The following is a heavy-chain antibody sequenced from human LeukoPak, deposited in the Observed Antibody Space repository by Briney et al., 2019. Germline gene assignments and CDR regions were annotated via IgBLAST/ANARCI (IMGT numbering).Heavy chain of an antibody. V-gene: IGHV4-39*01. CDR3: ASSVAVSPTGYYGMDV. J-gene: IGHJ6*02. CDR2: IYYSGST. Sequence: PSETLSPTCTVSGGSISSSNYHWGWIRQPPGKGLEWIGSIYYSGSTYYNPSLKSRLTISVDMSKNQFSLKLSSVTAADTAVYYWASSVAVSPTGYYGMDVWGQGTTVTVSS. CDR1: GGSISSSNYH. D-gene: IGHD6-19*01.